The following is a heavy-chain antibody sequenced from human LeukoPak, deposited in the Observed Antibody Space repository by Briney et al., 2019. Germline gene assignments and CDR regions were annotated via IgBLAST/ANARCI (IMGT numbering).Heavy chain of an antibody. D-gene: IGHD1-26*01. CDR2: ISGRDGST. V-gene: IGHV3-23*01. CDR1: GFTFSSYA. Sequence: GGSLRLSCAASGFTFSSYAMSWVRQAPGKGLEWVSGISGRDGSTYYGDSVKGRFTISRDNSKNTLYLQMNSLRAEDTAVYYCARVPGEMGATLAYLDYWGQGTLVFVSS. CDR3: ARVPGEMGATLAYLDY. J-gene: IGHJ4*02.